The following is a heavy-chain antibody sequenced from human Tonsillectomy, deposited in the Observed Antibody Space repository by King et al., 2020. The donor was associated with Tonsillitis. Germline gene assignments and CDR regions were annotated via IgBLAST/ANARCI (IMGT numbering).Heavy chain of an antibody. CDR1: GFSLSTTGMS. Sequence: TLQESGPALVKPTQTLTLTCTFSGFSLSTTGMSVSWIRQPPGKALEWLALIDWDDNKYYSTSLKTRLTISKDTSRNQVVLTMANMDPVDTATYYCARTVGVSRFDPWGQGTQVTVSS. CDR3: ARTVGVSRFDP. D-gene: IGHD3-16*01. J-gene: IGHJ5*02. CDR2: IDWDDNK. V-gene: IGHV2-70*01.